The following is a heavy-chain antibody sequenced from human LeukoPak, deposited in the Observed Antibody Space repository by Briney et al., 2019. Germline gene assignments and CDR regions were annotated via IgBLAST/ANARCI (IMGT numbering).Heavy chain of an antibody. CDR3: ARGLTPYSNPVVGY. CDR1: GGSFSGYY. D-gene: IGHD4-11*01. CDR2: INHSGST. J-gene: IGHJ4*02. V-gene: IGHV4-34*01. Sequence: SETLSLTCAVYGGSFSGYYWSWIRQPPGKGLEWIGEINHSGSTNYNVSLKSRVTISVDTSKKQFSLKMSSVTAADTAVYYCARGLTPYSNPVVGYWGQGTLVTVSS.